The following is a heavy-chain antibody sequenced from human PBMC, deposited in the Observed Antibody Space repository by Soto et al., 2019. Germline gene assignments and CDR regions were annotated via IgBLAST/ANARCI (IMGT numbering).Heavy chain of an antibody. CDR3: ARDIGDYYYYYMDV. CDR1: GFTVSSNY. V-gene: IGHV3-53*04. J-gene: IGHJ6*03. CDR2: IYSGGST. Sequence: GGSLRLSCAASGFTVSSNYMSWVRQAPGKGLEWVSVIYSGGSTYYADSVKGRFTISRHNSKNTLYLQMNSLRAEDTAVYYCARDIGDYYYYYMDVWGKGTTVTVSS. D-gene: IGHD3-16*02.